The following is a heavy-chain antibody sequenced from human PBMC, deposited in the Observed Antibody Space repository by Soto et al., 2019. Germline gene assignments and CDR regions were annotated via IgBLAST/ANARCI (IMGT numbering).Heavy chain of an antibody. J-gene: IGHJ3*02. V-gene: IGHV1-24*01. Sequence: ASVKVSCKVSGYTLTELSMHWVRQAPGKGLEWMGGFDPEDGETIYAQKFQGRVTMTEDTSTDTAYMELCSLRSEDTAVYYCATDSITTPAFDIWGQGTMVTVSS. CDR1: GYTLTELS. CDR3: ATDSITTPAFDI. CDR2: FDPEDGET. D-gene: IGHD4-4*01.